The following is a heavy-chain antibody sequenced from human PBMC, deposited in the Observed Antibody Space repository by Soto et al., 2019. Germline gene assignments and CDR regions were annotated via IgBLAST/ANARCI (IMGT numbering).Heavy chain of an antibody. CDR3: ARISCKGGSCYFDFDH. D-gene: IGHD2-15*01. J-gene: IGHJ4*02. V-gene: IGHV1-46*02. Sequence: ASVKVSCKASGYSFKDHYMHWVRQAPGRGLEWVGIINPSGEHTNYAQQFRGRVAMTRDTSTSTTYMELRSLRSEDTAVYFCARISCKGGSCYFDFDHWGQGTLVTVSS. CDR2: INPSGEHT. CDR1: GYSFKDHY.